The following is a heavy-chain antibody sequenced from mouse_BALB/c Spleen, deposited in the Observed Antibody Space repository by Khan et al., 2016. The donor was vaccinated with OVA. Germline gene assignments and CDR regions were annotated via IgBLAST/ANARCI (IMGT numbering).Heavy chain of an antibody. D-gene: IGHD1-1*01. V-gene: IGHV1S41*01. J-gene: IGHJ4*01. CDR1: GYTFTSYW. CDR3: AVSNYNVSSLYAMDY. CDR2: IGPGSGST. Sequence: DLVKPGASVKLSCKASGYTFTSYWINWIKQRPGQGLEWIGQIGPGSGSTYYNEMFKGKATLTIDTSSSTVYIQLSSLSSEDSAVYFCAVSNYNVSSLYAMDYWGQGPSVTVSS.